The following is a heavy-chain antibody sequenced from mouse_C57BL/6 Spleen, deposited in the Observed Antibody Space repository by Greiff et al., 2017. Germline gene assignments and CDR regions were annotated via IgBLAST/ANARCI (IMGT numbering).Heavy chain of an antibody. CDR2: ISSGGDYI. Sequence: KVVESGEGLVKPGGSLKLSCAASGFTFSSYAMSWVRQTPEKRLEWVAYISSGGDYIYYADTVKGRFTISRDNARNTLYLQMSSLKSEDTAMYYCTRATVVATGYFDYWGQGTTLTVSS. CDR3: TRATVVATGYFDY. J-gene: IGHJ2*01. CDR1: GFTFSSYA. V-gene: IGHV5-9-1*02. D-gene: IGHD1-1*01.